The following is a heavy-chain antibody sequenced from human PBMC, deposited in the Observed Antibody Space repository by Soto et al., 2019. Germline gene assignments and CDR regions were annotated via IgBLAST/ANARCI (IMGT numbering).Heavy chain of an antibody. CDR3: GRDPPFDCNWFDP. V-gene: IGHV3-21*01. D-gene: IGHD2-21*02. CDR2: ISSSSSYI. Sequence: GGSLRLSCAASGFTFSSYSMNWVRQAPGKGLEWVSSISSSSSYIYYADSVKGRFTISRDNAKNPLYLQMNSQRAEDTAVYYCGRDPPFDCNWFDPWGQGTLVTVSS. CDR1: GFTFSSYS. J-gene: IGHJ5*02.